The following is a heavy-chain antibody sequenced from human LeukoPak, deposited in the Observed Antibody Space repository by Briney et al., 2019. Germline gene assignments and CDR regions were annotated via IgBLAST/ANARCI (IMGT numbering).Heavy chain of an antibody. Sequence: ASVKVSCKASGYTFTGYYMHWVRQAPGQGLEWMGWINPYSGYTKYAQKFQDRVTMTRDTSINTAYLERSSLRFDDTAVYYCAREGRERPHYYDYWGQGSLVAVSS. CDR2: INPYSGYT. CDR1: GYTFTGYY. J-gene: IGHJ4*02. V-gene: IGHV1-2*02. D-gene: IGHD1-26*01. CDR3: AREGRERPHYYDY.